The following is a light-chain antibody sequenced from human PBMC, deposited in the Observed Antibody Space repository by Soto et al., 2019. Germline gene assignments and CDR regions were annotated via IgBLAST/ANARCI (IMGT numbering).Light chain of an antibody. CDR1: QSVSSN. V-gene: IGKV3-20*01. CDR2: GAS. J-gene: IGKJ5*01. Sequence: EFVVTLSAATLSVSQGERATLSCRASQSVSSNLAWYQQKPGQAPRLLIYGASSRATGIPDRFSGSGSGTDFTLTISRLEAEDFAVYYCQQYGTSPITFGQGTRLEIK. CDR3: QQYGTSPIT.